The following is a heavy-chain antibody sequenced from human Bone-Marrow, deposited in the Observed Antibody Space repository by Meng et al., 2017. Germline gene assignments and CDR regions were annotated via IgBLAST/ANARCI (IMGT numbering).Heavy chain of an antibody. CDR2: IIPIFGTA. CDR1: GYTFTSYA. D-gene: IGHD2-21*02. Sequence: SVKVSCKASGYTFTSYAISWVRQAPGQGLEWMGGIIPIFGTANYAQKFQGRVTITADESTSTAYMELSSLRSEDTAVYYCAIKEAYCGGDCAPRMAFDIWGQGTMVTVSS. J-gene: IGHJ3*02. V-gene: IGHV1-69*13. CDR3: AIKEAYCGGDCAPRMAFDI.